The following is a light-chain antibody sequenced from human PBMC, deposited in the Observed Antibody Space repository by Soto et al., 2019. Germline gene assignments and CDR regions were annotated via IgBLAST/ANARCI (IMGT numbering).Light chain of an antibody. J-gene: IGLJ1*01. CDR1: SSNVGAGYD. V-gene: IGLV1-40*01. CDR3: QSYDSSLSAYV. Sequence: QSVLTQPNSLSGAPGQMVTISCTGSSSNVGAGYDVHWYQQLPGTAPKLLIYGNSNRPSGVPDRFSGSKSGTSASLAITGLQAEDEADYYCQSYDSSLSAYVFGTGTKLTVL. CDR2: GNS.